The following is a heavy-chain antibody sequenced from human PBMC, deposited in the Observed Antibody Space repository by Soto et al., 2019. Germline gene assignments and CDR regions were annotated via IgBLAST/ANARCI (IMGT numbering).Heavy chain of an antibody. CDR3: AREKTGNDALDV. D-gene: IGHD1-1*01. V-gene: IGHV4-31*11. CDR1: GDSLRSSSYY. CDR2: IYHSGSL. Sequence: QVQLHESGPGLVKPSQTLSLICVVSGDSLRSSSYYWSWIRQYPGKGLECIGYIYHSGSLYYKPSLRRRATISLDTSKSQFSLNLTSVTAADTAFYYCAREKTGNDALDVWGPGTWVTVSS. J-gene: IGHJ3*01.